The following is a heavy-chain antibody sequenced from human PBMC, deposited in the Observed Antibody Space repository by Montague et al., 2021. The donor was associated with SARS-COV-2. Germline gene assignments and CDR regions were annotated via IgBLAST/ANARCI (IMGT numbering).Heavy chain of an antibody. CDR3: VRDGEYAPPSGMDV. V-gene: IGHV4-39*07. CDR2: IFYSGTT. D-gene: IGHD2/OR15-2a*01. Sequence: SETLSLTCTVSGGSIISSDHYWAWIRQPPGGALEWIGNIFYSGTTYYNLSLQSRVTISIDTSKNQFSLKVTSVVAADTAVYYCVRDGEYAPPSGMDVWGHGTTVIVSS. J-gene: IGHJ6*02. CDR1: GGSIISSDHY.